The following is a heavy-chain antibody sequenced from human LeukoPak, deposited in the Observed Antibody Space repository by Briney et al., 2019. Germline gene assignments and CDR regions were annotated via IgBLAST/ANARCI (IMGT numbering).Heavy chain of an antibody. Sequence: SETLCLTCAVYGGSFSGYYWSWIRQPPGKGLEWIGEINHSGSTNYNPSLKSRVTISVDTSKNQFSLKLSSVTAADTAVYYCARGDGAKSMDVWGKGTTVTVSS. CDR3: ARGDGAKSMDV. CDR1: GGSFSGYY. V-gene: IGHV4-34*01. CDR2: INHSGST. J-gene: IGHJ6*03. D-gene: IGHD4/OR15-4a*01.